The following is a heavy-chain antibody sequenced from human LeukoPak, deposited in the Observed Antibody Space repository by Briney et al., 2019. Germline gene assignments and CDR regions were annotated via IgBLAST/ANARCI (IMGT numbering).Heavy chain of an antibody. V-gene: IGHV3-21*01. CDR1: GFTFSSYS. CDR2: ISSSSSYI. D-gene: IGHD1-26*01. Sequence: GGSLRLSCAASGFTFSSYSMNWVRQAPGKGLEWASSISSSSSYIYYADSVKGRFTISRDNAKNSLYLQMNSLRAEDTAVYYCARELGQWELIFDYWGQGTLVTVSS. J-gene: IGHJ4*02. CDR3: ARELGQWELIFDY.